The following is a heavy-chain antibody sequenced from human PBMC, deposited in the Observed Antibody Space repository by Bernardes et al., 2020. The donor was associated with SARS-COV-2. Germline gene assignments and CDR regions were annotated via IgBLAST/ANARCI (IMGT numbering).Heavy chain of an antibody. J-gene: IGHJ4*02. CDR1: GGSFSDYY. CDR2: INHSGYT. Sequence: SEALSLTCAVYGGSFSDYYWTWIRQPPGKGLEWIGEINHSGYTNHNPSLKSRVSMSVDTSKTQFSLRLSSVTAAATAIYYCVRAGDLSWYDYWGQGSPVIVSS. V-gene: IGHV4-34*01. D-gene: IGHD6-13*01. CDR3: VRAGDLSWYDY.